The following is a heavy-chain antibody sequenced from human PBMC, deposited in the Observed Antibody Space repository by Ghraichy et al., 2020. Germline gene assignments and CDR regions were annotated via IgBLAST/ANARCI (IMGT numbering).Heavy chain of an antibody. CDR2: AHDTRLI. CDR1: PPYLTTGSLL. J-gene: IGHJ6*02. D-gene: IGHD4/OR15-4a*01. Sequence: SETLSLTCDLPPPYLTTGSLLIAWLRQSPLKGMERIGSAHDTRLINYTPSLKRRFTLSVDKSKNQFSLKLSSVTAADTAVYYCARPDVEYGGYGIDVWGQDTTFTTSS. CDR3: ARPDVEYGGYGIDV. V-gene: IGHV4-39*01.